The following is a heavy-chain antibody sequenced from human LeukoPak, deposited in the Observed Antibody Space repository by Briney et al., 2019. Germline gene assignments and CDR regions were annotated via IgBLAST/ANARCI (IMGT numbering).Heavy chain of an antibody. Sequence: ASVKVSCKASGGTFSSYAISWVRQAPGQGLEWMGGIIPIFGTANYAQKFQGRVTITADESTSTAHMELSSLRSEDTAVYYCASRVSSGWHLVFDYWGQGTLVTVSS. D-gene: IGHD6-19*01. CDR2: IIPIFGTA. CDR3: ASRVSSGWHLVFDY. V-gene: IGHV1-69*13. J-gene: IGHJ4*02. CDR1: GGTFSSYA.